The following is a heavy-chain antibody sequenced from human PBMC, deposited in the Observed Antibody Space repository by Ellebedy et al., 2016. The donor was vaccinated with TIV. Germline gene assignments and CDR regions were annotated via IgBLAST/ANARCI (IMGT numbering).Heavy chain of an antibody. D-gene: IGHD2-21*01. CDR2: INPNSGGT. CDR3: ARDGPIAS. V-gene: IGHV1-2*02. J-gene: IGHJ5*02. Sequence: ASVKVSXXASGYTFTGYYMHWVRQAPGQGLEWMGWINPNSGGTNYPQKFQGRVTMTRDTSISTAYMELSRLKSDDTAVYYCARDGPIASWGQGTLVTVSS. CDR1: GYTFTGYY.